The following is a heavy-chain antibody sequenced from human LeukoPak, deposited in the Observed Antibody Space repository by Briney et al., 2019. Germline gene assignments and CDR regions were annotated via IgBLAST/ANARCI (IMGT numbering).Heavy chain of an antibody. CDR3: ARYDYGGNSPLDY. D-gene: IGHD4-23*01. CDR2: IIPILGIA. V-gene: IGHV1-69*04. CDR1: GGTLSSYA. Sequence: ASVKVSCKASGGTLSSYAISWVRQAPGQGLEWMGRIIPILGIANYAQKFQGRVTITADKSTSTAYMELSSLRSEDTAVYYCARYDYGGNSPLDYWGQGTLVTVSS. J-gene: IGHJ4*02.